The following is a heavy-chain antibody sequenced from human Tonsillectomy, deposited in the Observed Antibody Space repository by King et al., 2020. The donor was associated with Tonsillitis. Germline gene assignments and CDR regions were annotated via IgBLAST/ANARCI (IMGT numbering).Heavy chain of an antibody. CDR1: GYSISSGYN. CDR3: ARIVRGFGTEYFQH. J-gene: IGHJ1*01. V-gene: IGHV4-38-2*01. CDR2: IYHSGST. Sequence: QLQESGPGLVKPSETLSLTCAVSGYSISSGYNWGWIRQPPGKGLEWIGSIYHSGSTYYNPSLKSRVTISVDTSKNQFSLKLSSVTAADTAVYYCARIVRGFGTEYFQHWGQGTLVTVSS. D-gene: IGHD3-10*01.